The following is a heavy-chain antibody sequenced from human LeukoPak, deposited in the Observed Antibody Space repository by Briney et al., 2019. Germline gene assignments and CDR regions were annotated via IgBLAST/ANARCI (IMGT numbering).Heavy chain of an antibody. CDR2: IYYSGST. CDR1: GGSISSYY. D-gene: IGHD6-19*01. V-gene: IGHV4-59*01. J-gene: IGHJ4*02. Sequence: SETLSLTCTVSGGSISSYYWSRIRQPPGKGLEWIGYIYYSGSTNYNPSLKSRVTISVDTSKNQFSLKLSSVTVADTAVYYCASRIAVAAPGGFENWGQGTLVTVSS. CDR3: ASRIAVAAPGGFEN.